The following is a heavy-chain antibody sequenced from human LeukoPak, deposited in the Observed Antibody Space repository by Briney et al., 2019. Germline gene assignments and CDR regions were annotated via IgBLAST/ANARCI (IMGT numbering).Heavy chain of an antibody. V-gene: IGHV3-23*01. J-gene: IGHJ4*02. CDR3: TKWSGFGDD. CDR2: ISGSGDST. CDR1: GFTFSSNS. D-gene: IGHD3-10*01. Sequence: GGSLRLSCAAPGFTFSSNSMTWVRQTPGKGLEWVSGISGSGDSTFYADSEKGRFTISRDNSRNTLYLQMSSLRPEDTAVYYCTKWSGFGDDWGQGTLVTVSS.